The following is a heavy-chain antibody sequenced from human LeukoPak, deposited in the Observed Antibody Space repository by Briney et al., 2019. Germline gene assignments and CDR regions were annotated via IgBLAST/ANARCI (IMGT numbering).Heavy chain of an antibody. Sequence: ASVKVSCKASGYTFTSYDINWVRQATGQGLEWMGWMNPNSGNTGYAQKFQGRVTMTRNTSISTAYMELSSLRSEDTAVYYCARGGRAIKQQLKGNGFDPWGQETRSPSPQ. V-gene: IGHV1-8*01. J-gene: IGHJ5*02. D-gene: IGHD6-13*01. CDR1: GYTFTSYD. CDR2: MNPNSGNT. CDR3: ARGGRAIKQQLKGNGFDP.